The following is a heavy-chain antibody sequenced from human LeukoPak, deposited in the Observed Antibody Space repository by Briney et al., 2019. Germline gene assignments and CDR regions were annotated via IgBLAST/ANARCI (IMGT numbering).Heavy chain of an antibody. CDR3: VRHGDDSSGYTGYYFDY. J-gene: IGHJ4*02. CDR2: IYSSGST. Sequence: SETLSLTCTVSGGSISSSNYYWGWIRQPPGKGLEWIGSIYSSGSTYFNPSLKSRVTISVDTYKNQFSLKLSSVTAADTAMYYGVRHGDDSSGYTGYYFDYWGQGTLVTVSS. V-gene: IGHV4-39*01. D-gene: IGHD3-22*01. CDR1: GGSISSSNYY.